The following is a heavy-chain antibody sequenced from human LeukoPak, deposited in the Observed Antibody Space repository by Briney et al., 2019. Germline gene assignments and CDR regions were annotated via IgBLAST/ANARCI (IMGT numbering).Heavy chain of an antibody. Sequence: ASVKVSCKASGGTFSSYAISWVRQAPGQGLEWMGGIIPNSGGTNYAQKIQGRVTMTRDTSISTAYMELSRLRSDDTAVYYCARAGRDSSYYYYYMDVWGKGTTVTVSS. CDR3: ARAGRDSSYYYYYMDV. CDR1: GGTFSSYA. V-gene: IGHV1-2*02. D-gene: IGHD5-24*01. CDR2: IIPNSGGT. J-gene: IGHJ6*03.